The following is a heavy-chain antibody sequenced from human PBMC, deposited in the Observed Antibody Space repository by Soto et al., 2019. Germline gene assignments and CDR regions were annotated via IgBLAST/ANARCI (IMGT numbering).Heavy chain of an antibody. V-gene: IGHV1-18*04. D-gene: IGHD2-2*01. CDR3: ARDRGCSSTSCYRYYYYYGMDV. CDR2: ISAYNGNT. CDR1: GYTFTSYG. Sequence: GASVKVSCKASGYTFTSYGISWVRQAPGQGLEWMGWISAYNGNTNYAQKLQGRVTMTTDTSTSTAYMELRSLRSDDTAVYYCARDRGCSSTSCYRYYYYYGMDVWGQGTTVTVSS. J-gene: IGHJ6*02.